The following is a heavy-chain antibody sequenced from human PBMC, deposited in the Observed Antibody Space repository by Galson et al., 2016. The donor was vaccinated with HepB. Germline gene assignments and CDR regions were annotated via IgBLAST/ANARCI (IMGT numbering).Heavy chain of an antibody. CDR1: GGSFTGYY. Sequence: SETLSLTCAVDGGSFTGYYWSWVRQSPGKGLEWIGEVDHSGAANYNPSLKSRVTISVDSSKNRFSLKVTSVTAADSGIYFCSRVGLNTGNAFYNLYGMDFWGQGTTVTVSS. J-gene: IGHJ6*02. V-gene: IGHV4-34*01. CDR3: SRVGLNTGNAFYNLYGMDF. D-gene: IGHD1-26*01. CDR2: VDHSGAA.